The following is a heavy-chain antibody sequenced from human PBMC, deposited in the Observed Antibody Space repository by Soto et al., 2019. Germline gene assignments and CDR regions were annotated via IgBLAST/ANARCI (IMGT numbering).Heavy chain of an antibody. CDR1: GYTFTGYY. D-gene: IGHD6-19*01. CDR2: INPNSGGT. V-gene: IGHV1-2*02. Sequence: QVQLVQSGAEVKKPGASVKVSCKASGYTFTGYYMHWVRQAPGQGLEWMGWINPNSGGTNYAQKVQGRVTMTRDTSISTAYMELSRLRSDDTAVYYCARSRQWLVRALEYWGQGTLVTVSS. CDR3: ARSRQWLVRALEY. J-gene: IGHJ4*02.